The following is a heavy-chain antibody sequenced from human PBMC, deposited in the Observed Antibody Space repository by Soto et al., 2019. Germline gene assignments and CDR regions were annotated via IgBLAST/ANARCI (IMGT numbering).Heavy chain of an antibody. CDR1: GFTFDDYA. V-gene: IGHV3-9*01. D-gene: IGHD6-13*01. J-gene: IGHJ4*02. CDR2: ITWNSGYI. Sequence: PGRSLRLSCAASGFTFDDYAMHWVRQAPGKGLEWVSYITWNSGYIGYADSVKGRFTISRDNANNSLYLQMNSLKPEDTAFYYCAKALYGSSSSPIDYWGQGTLVTVSS. CDR3: AKALYGSSSSPIDY.